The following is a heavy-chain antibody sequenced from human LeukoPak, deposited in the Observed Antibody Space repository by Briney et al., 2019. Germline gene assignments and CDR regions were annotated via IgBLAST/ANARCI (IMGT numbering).Heavy chain of an antibody. CDR2: INHSGST. J-gene: IGHJ4*02. D-gene: IGHD1-26*01. CDR3: ARSGSYPHLVW. Sequence: SETLSLTCAVYGGSFSGYYWSWIRQPPGKGLEWIGEINHSGSTNYNPSLKSRVIISVDTSKNQFSLKLSSVTAADMAVYYCARSGSYPHLVWWGQGTLVTVSS. V-gene: IGHV4-34*01. CDR1: GGSFSGYY.